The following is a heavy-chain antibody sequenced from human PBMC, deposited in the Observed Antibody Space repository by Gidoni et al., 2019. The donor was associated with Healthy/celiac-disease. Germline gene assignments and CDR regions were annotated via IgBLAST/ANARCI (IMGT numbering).Heavy chain of an antibody. CDR1: GCSFSGYS. J-gene: IGHJ4*02. V-gene: IGHV4-34*01. CDR2: INHSGST. D-gene: IGHD2-15*01. Sequence: QLQLQQWGAGLLKPSATLSLTCAVYGCSFSGYSWRCIRQPPGKGMEWIGEINHSGSTNYNPSLKSRVTISVDTSKNQCSLKLSSVTAADTAVYYCARPQFSRYCSGGSCYYRGRGFDYWGQGTLVTVSS. CDR3: ARPQFSRYCSGGSCYYRGRGFDY.